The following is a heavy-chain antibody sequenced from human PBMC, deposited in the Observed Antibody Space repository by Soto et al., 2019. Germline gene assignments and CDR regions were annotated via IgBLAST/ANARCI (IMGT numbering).Heavy chain of an antibody. V-gene: IGHV1-2*04. D-gene: IGHD2-2*01. Sequence: ASVKVSCKASGYTFTGYYMHWVRQAPGQGLEWMGWINPNSGGTNYAQKFQGWVTMTRDTSIGTAYMELSRLRSDDTAVYYCARAPLLYCSSTSCYDGFDYWGQGTLVTVSS. CDR2: INPNSGGT. CDR1: GYTFTGYY. CDR3: ARAPLLYCSSTSCYDGFDY. J-gene: IGHJ4*02.